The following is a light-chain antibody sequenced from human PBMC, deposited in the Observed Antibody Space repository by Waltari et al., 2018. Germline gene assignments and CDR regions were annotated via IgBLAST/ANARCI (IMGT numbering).Light chain of an antibody. Sequence: DIQMTQSPSSVSASVGDRVTITCRASQDIHTWLAWYQQKPGKAPKLLISAASSLQSGVPSRFSGSGSGTDFTLIISSLQPEDFATYYCQEANMFPFTFGPGTKVDIK. CDR2: AAS. V-gene: IGKV1D-12*01. CDR1: QDIHTW. CDR3: QEANMFPFT. J-gene: IGKJ3*01.